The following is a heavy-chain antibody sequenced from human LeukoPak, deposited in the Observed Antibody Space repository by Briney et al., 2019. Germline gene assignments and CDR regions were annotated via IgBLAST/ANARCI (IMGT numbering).Heavy chain of an antibody. D-gene: IGHD1-1*01. V-gene: IGHV1-2*02. CDR2: INPNSGGT. CDR3: ARGLNSYNWNVGYYYYYMDV. Sequence: GASVKVSCKASGYTFTGYYMHWVRQAPGQGLEWMGWINPNSGGTNYAQKFQGRVTMTRDTSISTAYMELSRLRSDDTAVYYCARGLNSYNWNVGYYYYYMDVWGKGTTVTVSS. CDR1: GYTFTGYY. J-gene: IGHJ6*03.